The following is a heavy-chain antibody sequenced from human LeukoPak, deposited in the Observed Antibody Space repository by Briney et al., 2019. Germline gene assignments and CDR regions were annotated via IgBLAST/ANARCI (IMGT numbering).Heavy chain of an antibody. CDR2: IYYSGST. V-gene: IGHV4-31*03. J-gene: IGHJ5*02. CDR3: ARDLAGSYCSSTSCYAVGWFDP. D-gene: IGHD2-2*01. Sequence: PSETLSLTCTVSGGSISSGGYYWSWIRQHPGKGLEWIGYIYYSGSTYYNPSLKSRVTIPVDTSKNQFSLKLSSVTAADTAAYYCARDLAGSYCSSTSCYAVGWFDPWGQGTLVTVSS. CDR1: GGSISSGGYY.